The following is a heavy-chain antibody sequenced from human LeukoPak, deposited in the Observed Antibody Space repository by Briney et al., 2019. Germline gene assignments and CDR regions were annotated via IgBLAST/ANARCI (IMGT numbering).Heavy chain of an antibody. CDR3: ARVGSGSYPFSEDY. CDR2: MNPNSGNT. V-gene: IGHV1-8*01. D-gene: IGHD1-26*01. Sequence: ASVKVSCKASGYTFTSYDINWVRQATGQGLEWMGWMNPNSGNTGYAQKFQGRVTMTRNTSISTAYMELSSLRSEDAAVYYCARVGSGSYPFSEDYWGQGTLVTVSS. J-gene: IGHJ4*02. CDR1: GYTFTSYD.